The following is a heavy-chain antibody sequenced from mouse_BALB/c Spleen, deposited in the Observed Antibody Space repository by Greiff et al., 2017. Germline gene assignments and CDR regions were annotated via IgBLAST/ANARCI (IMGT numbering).Heavy chain of an antibody. Sequence: EVKLMESGPSLVKPSQSLSLTCSVTGYSITSGYYWNWIRQFPGNKLEWMGYISYDGSNNYNPSLKNRISITRDTSKNQFFLKLNSVTTEDTATYYCARESHYYGTYYWGQGTTLTVSS. V-gene: IGHV3-6*02. CDR3: ARESHYYGTYY. CDR1: GYSITSGYY. J-gene: IGHJ2*01. CDR2: ISYDGSN. D-gene: IGHD1-1*01.